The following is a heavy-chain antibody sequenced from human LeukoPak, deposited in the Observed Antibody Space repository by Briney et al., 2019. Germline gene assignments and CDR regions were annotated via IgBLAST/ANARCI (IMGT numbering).Heavy chain of an antibody. V-gene: IGHV3-48*01. J-gene: IGHJ4*02. Sequence: AGGSLRLSCAASGFIFSTYSMNWVRQAPGKGLEWVSYISSSGSTIYYADSVKGRFTISRDNAKNSLYLQMNSLRVEDTAVYYCARAGSHWHYVYWGQGTVVTVSS. CDR3: ARAGSHWHYVY. CDR1: GFIFSTYS. CDR2: ISSSGSTI. D-gene: IGHD3-10*01.